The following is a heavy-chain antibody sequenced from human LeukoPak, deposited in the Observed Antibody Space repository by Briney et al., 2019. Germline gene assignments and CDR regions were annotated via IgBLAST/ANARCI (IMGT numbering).Heavy chain of an antibody. V-gene: IGHV4-39*07. J-gene: IGHJ6*02. CDR2: INHSGST. Sequence: PSETLSLTCTVSGGSISSSSYYWGWIRQPPGKGLEWIGEINHSGSTNYNPSLKSRVTISVDTSKNQFSLKLSSVTAADTAVYYCAREATMVRGVLNYYYGMDVWGQGTTVTVSS. D-gene: IGHD3-10*01. CDR1: GGSISSSSYY. CDR3: AREATMVRGVLNYYYGMDV.